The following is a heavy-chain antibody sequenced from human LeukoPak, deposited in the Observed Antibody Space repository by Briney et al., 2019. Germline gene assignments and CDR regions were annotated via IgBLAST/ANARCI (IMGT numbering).Heavy chain of an antibody. CDR1: SYSFNRYG. Sequence: ASVKVSCKASSYSFNRYGISWVRQAPGQGLEWMGRISGYNGNTNYAQKFLGRVSMTADTSTSTAYMELRSLTSDDTAVYYCARSGRGTYYYFDLWGQGTLVTVSS. V-gene: IGHV1-18*01. D-gene: IGHD5-12*01. J-gene: IGHJ4*02. CDR2: ISGYNGNT. CDR3: ARSGRGTYYYFDL.